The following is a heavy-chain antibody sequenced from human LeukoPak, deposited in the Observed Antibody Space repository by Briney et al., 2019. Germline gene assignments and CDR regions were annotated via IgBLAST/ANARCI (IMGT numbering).Heavy chain of an antibody. CDR3: ARTLGYCSGGSCYSGFRNWFDP. D-gene: IGHD2-15*01. CDR1: GDSVSSNSAA. CDR2: TYYRSKWYN. J-gene: IGHJ5*02. V-gene: IGHV6-1*01. Sequence: SQTLSLTCAISGDSVSSNSAAWNWIRQSPSRGLEWLGRTYYRSKWYNDYAVSVKSRILINPDTSKNQFSLQLNSVTPEDTAVYYCARTLGYCSGGSCYSGFRNWFDPWGQGTLVTVSS.